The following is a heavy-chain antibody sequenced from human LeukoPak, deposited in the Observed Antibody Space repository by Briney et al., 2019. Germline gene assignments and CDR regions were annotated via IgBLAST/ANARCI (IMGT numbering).Heavy chain of an antibody. J-gene: IGHJ4*02. V-gene: IGHV3-30*04. CDR1: GFTFSSYA. CDR2: ISYDGSNK. CDR3: ARDADSSSSDY. D-gene: IGHD6-6*01. Sequence: GGSLRLSCAASGFTFSSYAMHWVRQAPGKGLEWVAVISYDGSNKYYADSVKGRFTISRDNAKNSLYLQMNSLRAEDTAVYYCARDADSSSSDYWGQGTLVTVSS.